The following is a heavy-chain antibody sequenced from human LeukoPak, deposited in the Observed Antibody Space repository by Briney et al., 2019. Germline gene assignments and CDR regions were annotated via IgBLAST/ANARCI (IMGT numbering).Heavy chain of an antibody. CDR1: GGSISSYY. Sequence: PSETLSLTCTVSGGSISSYYWSWIRQPPGKGLEWIGYIYYSGSTNYNPSLKSRVTISVDTSKNQFSLKLSSVTAADTAVYYCARGGSTGTNLNWVDPWGQGTLVTASS. CDR3: ARGGSTGTNLNWVDP. V-gene: IGHV4-59*01. CDR2: IYYSGST. J-gene: IGHJ5*02. D-gene: IGHD1-1*01.